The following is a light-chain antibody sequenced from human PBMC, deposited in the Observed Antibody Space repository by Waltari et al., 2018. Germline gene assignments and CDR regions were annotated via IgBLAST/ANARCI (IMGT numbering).Light chain of an antibody. CDR2: YDS. CDR1: NCKTKR. J-gene: IGLJ1*01. Sequence: SVLTQPPSVSVAPGMTARITCGGNNCKTKRVKGYQQKPGQAPILVISYDSDRPSGIPERFSGSNSGNTATLTISRVEAADEADYYCQVWDANNDPGVFGTGTEVTVL. CDR3: QVWDANNDPGV. V-gene: IGLV3-21*04.